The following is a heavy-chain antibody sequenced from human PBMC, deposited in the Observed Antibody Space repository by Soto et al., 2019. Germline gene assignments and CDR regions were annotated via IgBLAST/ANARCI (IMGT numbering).Heavy chain of an antibody. CDR3: ARDGRRYFDWLLSHWFDP. V-gene: IGHV4-30-4*01. CDR2: IYYSGST. Sequence: SETLSLTCPVSGGSISSGDYYWSWIRQPPGKGLEWIGYIYYSGSTYYNPSLKSRVTISVDTSKNQFSLKLSSVTAADTAVYYCARDGRRYFDWLLSHWFDPWGQGTLVTVS. CDR1: GGSISSGDYY. D-gene: IGHD3-9*01. J-gene: IGHJ5*02.